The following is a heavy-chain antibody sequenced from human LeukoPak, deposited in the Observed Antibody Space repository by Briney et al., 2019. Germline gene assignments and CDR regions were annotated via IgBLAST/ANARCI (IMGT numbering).Heavy chain of an antibody. CDR3: ARDRGYCPNGICYIRYYFDY. D-gene: IGHD2-8*01. CDR2: IYSGGST. J-gene: IGHJ4*02. CDR1: GFTVSSNY. Sequence: GGSLRLSCAASGFTVSSNYMSWVRQAPGKGLEWVSVIYSGGSTYYADSVKGRFTISRDDSKNTLFLQMNSLTTKDTAVYFCARDRGYCPNGICYIRYYFDYWGQGTLVTVSS. V-gene: IGHV3-66*01.